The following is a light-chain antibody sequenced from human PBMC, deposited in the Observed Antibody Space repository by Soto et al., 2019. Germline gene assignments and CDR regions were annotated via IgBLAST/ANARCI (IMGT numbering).Light chain of an antibody. CDR3: QSYDSSLSGWA. CDR2: GNS. J-gene: IGLJ3*02. Sequence: QSVLTQPPSVSGAPGQRVTISCTGSSSNIGAGYDVHWYQQLPGTAPKLLIYGNSNRPSGVPDRFSGSKSGTSASLAITGLQAEDEADYSCQSYDSSLSGWAFGGGTKRTVL. CDR1: SSNIGAGYD. V-gene: IGLV1-40*01.